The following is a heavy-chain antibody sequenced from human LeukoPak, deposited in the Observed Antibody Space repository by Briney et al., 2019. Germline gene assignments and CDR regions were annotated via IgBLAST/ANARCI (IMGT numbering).Heavy chain of an antibody. J-gene: IGHJ4*02. CDR2: ISASGDAT. D-gene: IGHD5-12*01. V-gene: IGHV3-23*01. CDR3: TKWSGYGDS. Sequence: GGSLRLSCAASGFTFSSYAMAWARQAPGKGLEWVSGISASGDATFYADSVKGRFTISRDNSKNTVDLQMNSLRAEDTAVYYCTKWSGYGDSWGQGTLVTVSS. CDR1: GFTFSSYA.